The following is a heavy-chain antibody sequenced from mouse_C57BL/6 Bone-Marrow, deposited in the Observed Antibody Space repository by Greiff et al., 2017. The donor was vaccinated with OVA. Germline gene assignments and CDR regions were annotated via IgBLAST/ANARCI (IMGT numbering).Heavy chain of an antibody. CDR3: ARWNDGYYGAMDY. J-gene: IGHJ4*01. D-gene: IGHD2-3*01. Sequence: VKLQQPGAELVKPGASVKLSCKASGYTFTSYWMHWVKQRPGQGLEWIGMIHPNSGSTNYNEKFKSKATLTVDKSSSTAYMQLSSLTSEDSAVYYCARWNDGYYGAMDYWGQGTSVTVSS. CDR2: IHPNSGST. CDR1: GYTFTSYW. V-gene: IGHV1-64*01.